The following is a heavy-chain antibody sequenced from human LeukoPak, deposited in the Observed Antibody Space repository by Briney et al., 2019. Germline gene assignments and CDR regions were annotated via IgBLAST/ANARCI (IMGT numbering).Heavy chain of an antibody. Sequence: PSETLSLTCTVSGGSISSGGYYWSWIRQPPGKGLEWIGYIYHSGSTYYNPSLKSRVTISVDTSKNQFSLKLSSVTAADTAVYYCARDLESDGSGSYFSGWGQGTLVTVSS. CDR1: GGSISSGGYY. J-gene: IGHJ4*02. CDR3: ARDLESDGSGSYFSG. D-gene: IGHD3-10*01. CDR2: IYHSGST. V-gene: IGHV4-30-2*01.